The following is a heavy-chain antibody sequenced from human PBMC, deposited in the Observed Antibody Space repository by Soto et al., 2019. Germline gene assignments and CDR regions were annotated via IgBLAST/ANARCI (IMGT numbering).Heavy chain of an antibody. CDR1: GFTFSIYW. Sequence: EVQLVESGGGLVQPGGSLRLSCAASGFTFSIYWMSWVRQAPGKGLEWVANINQDGSEKNYVDSVKGRFTISRHNAKNSLYLQMNSLRGEDTAVYYCAREGYSSGWYPGDPWGQGTLVTVSS. CDR3: AREGYSSGWYPGDP. D-gene: IGHD6-19*01. CDR2: INQDGSEK. V-gene: IGHV3-7*01. J-gene: IGHJ5*02.